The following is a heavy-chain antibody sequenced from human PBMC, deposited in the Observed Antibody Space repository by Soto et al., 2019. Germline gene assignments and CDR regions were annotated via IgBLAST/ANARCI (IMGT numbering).Heavy chain of an antibody. CDR3: WRERQFGNGYNLGFDY. V-gene: IGHV3-30-3*01. CDR2: VSFDGSNK. D-gene: IGHD1-1*01. J-gene: IGHJ4*02. CDR1: GFSFGSYS. Sequence: GGSLGLSCAASGFSFGSYSMHWVRQAPGKGLEWVAVVSFDGSNKYYANSVKDRFTVSRDNSKNTMYVQMNSLKPEDTAVYYCWRERQFGNGYNLGFDYWGQGTLVTVSS.